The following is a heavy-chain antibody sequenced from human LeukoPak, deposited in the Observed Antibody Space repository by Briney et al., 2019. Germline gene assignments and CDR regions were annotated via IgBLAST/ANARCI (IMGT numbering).Heavy chain of an antibody. CDR1: DVSISSSNSY. CDR2: IYYSGNT. CDR3: AREIHYDSSGQRTLHAFDI. Sequence: SETLSLTCTVSDVSISSSNSYWGWIRQPPGKGLEWIGSIYYSGNTYYNASLKSQVSISIDTSKNHFSLKLSSVTAADTATYYCAREIHYDSSGQRTLHAFDIWGQGTMVTVSS. V-gene: IGHV4-39*02. J-gene: IGHJ3*02. D-gene: IGHD3-22*01.